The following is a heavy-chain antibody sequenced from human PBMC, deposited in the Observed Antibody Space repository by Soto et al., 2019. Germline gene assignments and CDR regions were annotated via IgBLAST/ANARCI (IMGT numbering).Heavy chain of an antibody. CDR1: GGSFSGYY. Sequence: QVPLQQWGAGLLKPSETLSLTCAGYGGSFSGYYWSWIRQPPGKGLEWIGESNHSGSTNYNPSLKSRVTISVDTSKNQFSLKLSAVTAADTAVYYCRYYDSSGYYGNDAFDIWGQGTIVTVSS. J-gene: IGHJ3*02. CDR2: SNHSGST. D-gene: IGHD3-22*01. CDR3: RYYDSSGYYGNDAFDI. V-gene: IGHV4-34*01.